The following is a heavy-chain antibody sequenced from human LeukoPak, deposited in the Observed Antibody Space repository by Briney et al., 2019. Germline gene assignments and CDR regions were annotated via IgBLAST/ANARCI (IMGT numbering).Heavy chain of an antibody. CDR1: GFTFSNYW. Sequence: GGSLRLSCAAFGFTFSNYWMHWVRQAPGKGLVWVSRIKSDGSSTNYADSVKGRFTISRDNAKNTLYLQMNSLRAEDTAVYYCARFPDTTMVLSWGQGTLVTVSS. D-gene: IGHD5-18*01. J-gene: IGHJ5*02. CDR3: ARFPDTTMVLS. CDR2: IKSDGSST. V-gene: IGHV3-74*01.